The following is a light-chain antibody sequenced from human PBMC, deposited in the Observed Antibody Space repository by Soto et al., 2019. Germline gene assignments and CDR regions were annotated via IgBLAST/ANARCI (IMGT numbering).Light chain of an antibody. Sequence: EMVMTQSPATLSVSPGERATLSCRASQSVSSKLAWYQQKPGQAPRLLIYDTSTRATGIPARFSGSGSGTDFTLTISCLQSEDFATYYCQQYYSYPLTFGGGTKVDI. CDR2: DTS. CDR3: QQYYSYPLT. CDR1: QSVSSK. V-gene: IGKV3-15*01. J-gene: IGKJ4*01.